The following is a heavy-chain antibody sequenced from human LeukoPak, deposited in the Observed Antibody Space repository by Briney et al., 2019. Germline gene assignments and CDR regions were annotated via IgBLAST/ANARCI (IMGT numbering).Heavy chain of an antibody. J-gene: IGHJ4*02. V-gene: IGHV3-48*03. CDR1: GFTFSSYE. CDR3: ARHVSWAIDY. CDR2: ISSSGSTI. Sequence: PGGSLRLSCAASGFTFSSYEMNWVRQAPGKGLEWVSYISSSGSTIYYADSVKGRFTISRDNAKNSLYLQMNSLRAEDTAVYYCARHVSWAIDYWGQGTLVTVSS. D-gene: IGHD2-8*01.